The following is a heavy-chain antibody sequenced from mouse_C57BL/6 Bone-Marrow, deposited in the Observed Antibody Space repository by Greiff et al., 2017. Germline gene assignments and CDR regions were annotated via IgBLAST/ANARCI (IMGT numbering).Heavy chain of an antibody. Sequence: QVQLQQSGAELVRPGTSVKVSCKASGYAFTNYLIAWVKQRPGQGLEWIGVINPGSGGTNYNEKFKGKATLTADKSSSTAYMQLSSLTSEDSAVYYCARGRYYGSSIDYWGQGTTLTVSS. CDR2: INPGSGGT. V-gene: IGHV1-54*01. CDR3: ARGRYYGSSIDY. CDR1: GYAFTNYL. J-gene: IGHJ2*01. D-gene: IGHD1-1*01.